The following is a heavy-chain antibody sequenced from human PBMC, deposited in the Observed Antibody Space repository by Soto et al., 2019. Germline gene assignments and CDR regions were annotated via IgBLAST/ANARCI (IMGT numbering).Heavy chain of an antibody. D-gene: IGHD6-19*01. J-gene: IGHJ3*02. CDR3: AREGDVAVSSDAFDI. CDR2: IIPIFGTA. V-gene: IGHV1-69*13. Sequence: SVKLSCTASGGTFSSYAISWVRQAPGQGLEWMGGIIPIFGTANYAQKFQGRVTITADESTSTAYMELSSLRSEDTAVYYCAREGDVAVSSDAFDIWGQGTMVTVSS. CDR1: GGTFSSYA.